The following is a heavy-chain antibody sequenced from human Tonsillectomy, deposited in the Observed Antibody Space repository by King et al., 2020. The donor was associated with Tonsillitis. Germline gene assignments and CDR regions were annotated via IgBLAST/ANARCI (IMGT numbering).Heavy chain of an antibody. V-gene: IGHV3-23*04. CDR3: AKYSGYDFWALDV. J-gene: IGHJ6*02. D-gene: IGHD3-3*01. CDR1: GFTFSSYA. Sequence: VQLVESGGGLVQPGGSLRLSCAASGFTFSSYAMNWVRQAPGKGLEWVSALSGSGGSTYYADSVKGRFTISRDNSKNTLYLQMNSLRAEDTAVYYCAKYSGYDFWALDVWGQGTTVTVSS. CDR2: LSGSGGST.